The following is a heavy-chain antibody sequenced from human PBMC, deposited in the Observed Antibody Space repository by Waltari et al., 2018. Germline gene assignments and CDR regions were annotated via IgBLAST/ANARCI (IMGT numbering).Heavy chain of an antibody. D-gene: IGHD3-10*01. J-gene: IGHJ4*02. CDR1: GFPFSSYE. CDR3: ARVYYGSGTFDY. Sequence: EVQLVESGGGLVQPGGSLRLSCAASGFPFSSYETNWVRQAPGKGLEWVSYISSSGSTIYYADSVKGRFTISRDNAKNSLYLQMNSLRAEDTAVYYCARVYYGSGTFDYWGQGTLVTVSS. V-gene: IGHV3-48*03. CDR2: ISSSGSTI.